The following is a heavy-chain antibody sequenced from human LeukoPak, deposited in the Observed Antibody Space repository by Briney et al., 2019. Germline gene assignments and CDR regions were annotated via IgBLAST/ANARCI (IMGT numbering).Heavy chain of an antibody. CDR3: ARLYYDSSGYYETFDY. D-gene: IGHD3-22*01. J-gene: IGHJ4*02. CDR2: IYYSGST. CDR1: GGSISSYY. V-gene: IGHV4-59*12. Sequence: SETLSLTCTVSGGSISSYYWSWIRQPPGKGLEWIGYIYYSGSTNYNPSLKSRVTISVDRSKNQFSLKLSSVTAADTAVYYCARLYYDSSGYYETFDYWGQGTLVTVSS.